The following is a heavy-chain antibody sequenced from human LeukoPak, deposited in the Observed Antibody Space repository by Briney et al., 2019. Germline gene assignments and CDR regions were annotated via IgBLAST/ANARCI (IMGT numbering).Heavy chain of an antibody. CDR3: ARDLDVGLHDY. V-gene: IGHV3-30*04. D-gene: IGHD1-1*01. CDR1: GFTFSSFA. Sequence: GGSLRLSCAASGFTFSSFAMHWVRQAPGKGLEWVALISYDGSNKYYADSVKGRFIISRDNSKNTLYVQMNSLRAEDTAVYYCARDLDVGLHDYWGQGTLVTVSS. J-gene: IGHJ4*02. CDR2: ISYDGSNK.